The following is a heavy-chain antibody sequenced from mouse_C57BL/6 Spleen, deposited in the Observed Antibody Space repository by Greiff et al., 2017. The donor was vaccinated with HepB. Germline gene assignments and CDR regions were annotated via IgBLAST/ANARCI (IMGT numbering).Heavy chain of an antibody. Sequence: EVMLVESGGGLVQPGGSLSLSCAASGFTFTDYYMSWVRQPPGKALEWLGFIRNKANGYTTEYSASVKGRFTISRDNSQSILYLQMNALRAEDSATYYCARGAYYTWYSDVWGTGTTVTVSS. CDR3: ARGAYYTWYSDV. D-gene: IGHD1-1*01. CDR2: IRNKANGYTT. J-gene: IGHJ1*03. V-gene: IGHV7-3*01. CDR1: GFTFTDYY.